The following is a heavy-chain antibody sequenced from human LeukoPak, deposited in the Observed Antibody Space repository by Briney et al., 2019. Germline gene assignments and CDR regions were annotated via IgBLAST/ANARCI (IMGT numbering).Heavy chain of an antibody. J-gene: IGHJ4*02. CDR2: ISGSGDTT. D-gene: IGHD3-16*02. Sequence: GGSLRLSCAASGFTFSTYAMNWVRQAPGKGLEWLSAISGSGDTTYYADSVKGRFTISRDNSKNTLYLQMNSLRAEDTAVYYCATSPNDYVWGSYRYVGYWGQGTLVTVSS. V-gene: IGHV3-23*01. CDR1: GFTFSTYA. CDR3: ATSPNDYVWGSYRYVGY.